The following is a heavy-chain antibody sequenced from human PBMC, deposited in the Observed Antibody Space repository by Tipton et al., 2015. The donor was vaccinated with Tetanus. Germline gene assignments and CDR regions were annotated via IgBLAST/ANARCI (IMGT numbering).Heavy chain of an antibody. Sequence: SLRLSCAASGFSFSDFYMSWIRHTPGKGLEWIAYISGTTRTIYYGDSVKGRFTVSRDNSKNTLYLQMNSLRAEDTAVYYCAKDRYDSSGYYYLWDYWGQGTLVTVSS. D-gene: IGHD3-22*01. CDR2: ISGTTRTI. V-gene: IGHV3-11*01. CDR3: AKDRYDSSGYYYLWDY. J-gene: IGHJ4*02. CDR1: GFSFSDFY.